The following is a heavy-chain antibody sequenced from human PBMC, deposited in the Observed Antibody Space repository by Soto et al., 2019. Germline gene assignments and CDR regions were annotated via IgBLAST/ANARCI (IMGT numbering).Heavy chain of an antibody. CDR1: GSPVSAYH. J-gene: IGHJ4*02. CDR3: ARGVGSSPPQY. V-gene: IGHV4-59*02. Sequence: LSLTCTISGSPVSAYHWSWIRQSTGQGLEWIGYIYASGSPYYNPSLRSRVTISADTSKNQISLKLTSPTAADTAVYYCARGVGSSPPQYWGRGTLVTVSS. D-gene: IGHD1-26*01. CDR2: IYASGSP.